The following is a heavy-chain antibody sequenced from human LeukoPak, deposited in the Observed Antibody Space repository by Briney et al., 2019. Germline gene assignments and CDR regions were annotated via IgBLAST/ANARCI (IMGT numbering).Heavy chain of an antibody. CDR2: IFASGST. CDR1: SGSISSYY. J-gene: IGHJ4*02. D-gene: IGHD3-3*01. V-gene: IGHV4-4*07. CDR3: ARGGSIFGVVMKFDY. Sequence: SETLSLTCTVSSGSISSYYWSWIRQPAGKGLEWIGRIFASGSTNYNPSLESRVTISVDTSKNQFSLKLSSVTAADTAVYYCARGGSIFGVVMKFDYWGQGTLVTVSS.